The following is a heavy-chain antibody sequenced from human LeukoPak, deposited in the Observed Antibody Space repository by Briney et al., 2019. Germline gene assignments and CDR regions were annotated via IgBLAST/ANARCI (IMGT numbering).Heavy chain of an antibody. CDR3: TTEWFAATPGY. D-gene: IGHD2-15*01. CDR2: IKSKTEGGTT. J-gene: IGHJ4*02. Sequence: GGSLRLSCAASGFTFSNAWMSWVRQAPGKGLEWVGRIKSKTEGGTTDYAAPVKGRFTISRDDSKNTLYLQMNSLKTEDTAVYYCTTEWFAATPGYWGQGPLVTVSS. CDR1: GFTFSNAW. V-gene: IGHV3-15*01.